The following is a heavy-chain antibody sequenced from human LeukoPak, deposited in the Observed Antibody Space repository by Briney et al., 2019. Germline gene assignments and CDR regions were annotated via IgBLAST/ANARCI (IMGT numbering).Heavy chain of an antibody. V-gene: IGHV1-46*04. CDR3: VRENIAVPGPALDY. Sequence: ASVKVSCRASEYIFSNSLMHWVRQAPGQGLEWMGVVNPSDTSTTYAQSLQGRVTMTRDTSTSTVYMDLSGLRSEDTAMYYCVRENIAVPGPALDYWGQGTLVTVSS. D-gene: IGHD6-19*01. CDR2: VNPSDTST. CDR1: EYIFSNSL. J-gene: IGHJ4*02.